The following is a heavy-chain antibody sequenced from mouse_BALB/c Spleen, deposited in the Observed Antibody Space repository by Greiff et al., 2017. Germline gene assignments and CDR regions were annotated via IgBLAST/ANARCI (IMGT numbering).Heavy chain of an antibody. Sequence: EVQLQESGAELVKPGASVKLSCTASGFNIKDTYMHWVKQRPEQGLEWIGRIDPANGNTKYDPKFQGKATITADTSSNTAYLQLSSLTSEDTAVYYCSRGGVLEYYFDYWGQGTTLTVSS. CDR3: SRGGVLEYYFDY. V-gene: IGHV14-3*02. CDR2: IDPANGNT. J-gene: IGHJ2*01. CDR1: GFNIKDTY. D-gene: IGHD2-14*01.